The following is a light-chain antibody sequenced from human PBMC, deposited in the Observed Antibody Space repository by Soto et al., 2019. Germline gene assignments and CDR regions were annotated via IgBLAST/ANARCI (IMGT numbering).Light chain of an antibody. CDR1: KLGNNY. CDR2: EDN. V-gene: IGLV3-1*01. Sequence: SCELTQPPSVSVSPGHTASISCSGAKLGNNYVCWYQQKPGQSPVLVIFEDNKRPSGIPERFSGSNSGNTATLTIGGTQAMDEADYYCQAWDSSGAAVFGTGTKLTVL. J-gene: IGLJ1*01. CDR3: QAWDSSGAAV.